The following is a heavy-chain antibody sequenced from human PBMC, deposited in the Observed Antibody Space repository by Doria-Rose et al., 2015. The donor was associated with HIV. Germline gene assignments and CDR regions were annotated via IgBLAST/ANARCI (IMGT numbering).Heavy chain of an antibody. CDR2: IFYTGST. D-gene: IGHD1-26*01. V-gene: IGHV4-59*01. Sequence: QVQLQESGPGLVKPSETLSLTCSVSGGSISHYYWSWIRQPPGKGLEYIGDIFYTGSTNYSPSLKSRVSISIDTSKNKFSLRLSSVTAADTAAYYCARVLSGTYDYWGQGTLVTVSS. CDR3: ARVLSGTYDY. CDR1: GGSISHYY. J-gene: IGHJ4*02.